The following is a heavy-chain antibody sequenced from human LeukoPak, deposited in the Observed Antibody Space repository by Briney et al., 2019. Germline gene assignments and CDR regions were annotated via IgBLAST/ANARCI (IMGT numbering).Heavy chain of an antibody. CDR3: ARSNYYDCSAPFDY. V-gene: IGHV3-53*01. D-gene: IGHD3-22*01. CDR2: IYSGGST. Sequence: GGSLRLSCAASGFTVSSNYMSWVRQAPGKGLEWVSVIYSGGSTYYADSVKGRFTISRDNSKNTLYLQMNSLRAEYTAVYYCARSNYYDCSAPFDYWGQGTLVTVSS. CDR1: GFTVSSNY. J-gene: IGHJ4*02.